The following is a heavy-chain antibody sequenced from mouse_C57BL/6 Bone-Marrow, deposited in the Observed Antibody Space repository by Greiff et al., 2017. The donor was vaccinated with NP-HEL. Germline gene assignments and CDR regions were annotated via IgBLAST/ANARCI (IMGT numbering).Heavy chain of an antibody. CDR1: GFTFSDYG. V-gene: IGHV5-17*01. Sequence: VMLVESGGGLVKPGGSLKLSCAASGFTFSDYGMHWVRQAPEKGLEWVAYISSGSSTIYYADTVKGRFTISRDNAKNTLFLQMTSLRSEDTAMYYCAREYYGSSYWYFDVWGTGTTVTVSS. CDR3: AREYYGSSYWYFDV. CDR2: ISSGSSTI. J-gene: IGHJ1*03. D-gene: IGHD1-1*01.